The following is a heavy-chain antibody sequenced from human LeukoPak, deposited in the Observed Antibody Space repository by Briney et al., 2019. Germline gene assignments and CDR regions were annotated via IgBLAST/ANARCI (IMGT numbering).Heavy chain of an antibody. J-gene: IGHJ4*02. CDR2: INQDGSET. CDR1: GFTPIHYW. Sequence: GGSLRLSCTLSGFTPIHYWMAWVRQAPGKGLEWVANINQDGSETFYVDSVKGRFIISRDNGKKSLFLQMNSLRAEATAVYYCARAPYYYVSGNSFPGQFERWGQGILVTVSS. CDR3: ARAPYYYVSGNSFPGQFER. D-gene: IGHD3-10*01. V-gene: IGHV3-7*01.